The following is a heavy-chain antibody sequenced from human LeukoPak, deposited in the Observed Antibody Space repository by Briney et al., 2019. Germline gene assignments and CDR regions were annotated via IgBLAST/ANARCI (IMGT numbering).Heavy chain of an antibody. V-gene: IGHV4-59*01. Sequence: PSETLSLTCTVSGGSISSYYWSWIRQPPGKGLEWIGYIYYSGSTNYNPSLKSRVTISVDTSKNQFSLKLSSVTAADTAVYYYAREGSSWYGSPTYYFDYWGQGTLVTVSS. CDR2: IYYSGST. J-gene: IGHJ4*02. CDR3: AREGSSWYGSPTYYFDY. CDR1: GGSISSYY. D-gene: IGHD6-13*01.